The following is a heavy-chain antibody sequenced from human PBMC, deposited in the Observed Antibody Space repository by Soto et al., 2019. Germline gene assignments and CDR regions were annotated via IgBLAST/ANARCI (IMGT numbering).Heavy chain of an antibody. CDR3: ARAAISNINPYYYYYYMDV. V-gene: IGHV4-59*01. CDR1: GGSISSYY. J-gene: IGHJ6*03. Sequence: PSETLSLTCTVSGGSISSYYWSWIRQPPGKGLEWIGYIYYSGSTNYNPSLKSRVTISVDTSKNQFSLKLSSVTAADTAVYYCARAAISNINPYYYYYYMDVWGKGTTVTVSS. D-gene: IGHD2-2*01. CDR2: IYYSGST.